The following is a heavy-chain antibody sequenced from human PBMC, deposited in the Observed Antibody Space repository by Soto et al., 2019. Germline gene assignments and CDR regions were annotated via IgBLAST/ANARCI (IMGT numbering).Heavy chain of an antibody. D-gene: IGHD6-13*01. J-gene: IGHJ4*02. CDR1: GFTFSSYG. CDR2: IYSDGSNK. V-gene: IGHV3-33*01. CDR3: ARSQYSSSWYPFDY. Sequence: QVQLVESGGGVVQPGRSLRLSCAASGFTFSSYGMHWVRQAPGKGLEWVAVIYSDGSNKYYADSVKGRFTISRDNSKNTLYLQMNSLRAEDTAVFYCARSQYSSSWYPFDYWGQGTLVTVSS.